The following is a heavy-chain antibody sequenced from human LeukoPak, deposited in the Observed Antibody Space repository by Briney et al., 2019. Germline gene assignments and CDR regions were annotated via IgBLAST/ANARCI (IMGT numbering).Heavy chain of an antibody. CDR3: ARLLQSPDAFDI. CDR2: IYYSGST. J-gene: IGHJ3*02. Sequence: SETLSLTCTVSGGSISSSGYYWGWIRQPPGKGLEWIGHIYYSGSTYYNPSLKSRVTISVDTSKNQFSLKLSTVTAADTAVYYCARLLQSPDAFDIWGQGTMVIVSS. V-gene: IGHV4-39*01. CDR1: GGSISSSGYY.